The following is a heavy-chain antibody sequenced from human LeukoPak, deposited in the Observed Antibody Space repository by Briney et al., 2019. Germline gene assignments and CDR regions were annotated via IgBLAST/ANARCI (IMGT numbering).Heavy chain of an antibody. CDR2: VHGDGGRR. Sequence: PGGSLRLSCTASGFMLSNSWMHWVRQAPGKGLVWVSRVHGDGGRRDYADSVKGRFTVSRDNAKNTLYLQMTSLRVEDTGVYYCARGGSPSDHWGQGTLVTVSS. V-gene: IGHV3-74*01. D-gene: IGHD1-26*01. CDR1: GFMLSNSW. J-gene: IGHJ4*02. CDR3: ARGGSPSDH.